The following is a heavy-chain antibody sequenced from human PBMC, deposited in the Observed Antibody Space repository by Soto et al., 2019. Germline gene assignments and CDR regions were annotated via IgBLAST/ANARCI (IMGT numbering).Heavy chain of an antibody. V-gene: IGHV1-2*02. CDR3: VRGGLGFVVITPPPPFRE. D-gene: IGHD2-21*01. CDR1: GYGFTGYY. J-gene: IGHJ4*02. Sequence: ASVKVSCKASGYGFTGYYMHWVRQAPGQGLEWMGYIVPASGGTNYAQKFQGRVTMTRDTSISTAYMELTRLRSDDTAVYYCVRGGLGFVVITPPPPFRERGQGTLV. CDR2: IVPASGGT.